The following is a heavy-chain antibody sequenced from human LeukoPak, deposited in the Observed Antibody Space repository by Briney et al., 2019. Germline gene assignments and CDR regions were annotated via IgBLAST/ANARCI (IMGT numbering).Heavy chain of an antibody. CDR3: ARGDYLAFDY. CDR1: GGTFSSYA. V-gene: IGHV1-69*05. J-gene: IGHJ4*02. D-gene: IGHD2/OR15-2a*01. CDR2: IIPIFGTA. Sequence: ASVKVSCKASGGTFSSYATSWVRQAPGQGLEWMGGIIPIFGTANYAQKFQGRVTITTDESTSTAYMELSSLRSEDTAVYYCARGDYLAFDYWGQGTLVTVSS.